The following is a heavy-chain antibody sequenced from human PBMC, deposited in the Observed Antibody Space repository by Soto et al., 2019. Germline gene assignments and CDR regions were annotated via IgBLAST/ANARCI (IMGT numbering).Heavy chain of an antibody. V-gene: IGHV1-69*12. CDR1: GGTFSSYA. CDR3: ASPYSSGWYSDYHFDY. Sequence: QVQLVQSGAEVKKPGSSVKVSCKASGGTFSSYAISWVRQARGQGLEGMGGIIPIFGTANYAQKFQGRVTITADESTSTAYMELSSLRSEDTAVYYCASPYSSGWYSDYHFDYWGQGTLVTVSS. D-gene: IGHD6-19*01. CDR2: IIPIFGTA. J-gene: IGHJ4*02.